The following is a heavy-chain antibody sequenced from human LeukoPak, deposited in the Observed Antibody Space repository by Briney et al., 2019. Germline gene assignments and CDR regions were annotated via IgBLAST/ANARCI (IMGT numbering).Heavy chain of an antibody. Sequence: SETLSLTCTVAGVSISSSSYDWGWVRQPPGKGLEWIGSIYDSGSTYYNPSLTSRVPISVDTSKNQFSLKLSSVTAADTAVYYCARDAPKQWLVLGWFDPWGQGTLVTVSS. D-gene: IGHD6-19*01. V-gene: IGHV4-39*07. J-gene: IGHJ5*02. CDR1: GVSISSSSYD. CDR3: ARDAPKQWLVLGWFDP. CDR2: IYDSGST.